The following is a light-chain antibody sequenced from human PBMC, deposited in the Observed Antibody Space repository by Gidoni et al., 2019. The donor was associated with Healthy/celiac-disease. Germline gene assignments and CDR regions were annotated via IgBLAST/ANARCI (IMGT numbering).Light chain of an antibody. Sequence: DIQMTQSPSSLSASVGDRVTITCRASQSISSYLNWYQQKPGKAPKLLIYAASSLQIGVPSRFSGSGSGTDFTLTISSLQPEDFATYYCQQSYSTPQTFXXXTKVEIK. CDR3: QQSYSTPQT. V-gene: IGKV1-39*01. CDR1: QSISSY. CDR2: AAS. J-gene: IGKJ1*01.